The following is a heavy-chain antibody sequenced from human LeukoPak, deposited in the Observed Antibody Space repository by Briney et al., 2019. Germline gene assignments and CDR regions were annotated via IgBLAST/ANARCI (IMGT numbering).Heavy chain of an antibody. J-gene: IGHJ3*02. CDR3: ARGEMPTFDAFDM. CDR1: GYTFTGYY. V-gene: IGHV1-2*02. D-gene: IGHD2-2*01. CDR2: INPNTGGA. Sequence: ASVKVSCKASGYTFTGYYMHWVRQAPGQGLEWMGWINPNTGGANYAQTFQGRVTMTRDTSITTAYMELSRLRSDDTAVYYCARGEMPTFDAFDMWGQGTMVTVSS.